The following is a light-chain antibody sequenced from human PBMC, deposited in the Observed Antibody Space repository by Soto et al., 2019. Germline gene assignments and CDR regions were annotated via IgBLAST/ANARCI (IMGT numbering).Light chain of an antibody. CDR3: ATWDGSLSAYV. J-gene: IGLJ1*01. CDR1: SSNIGSNT. CDR2: SNI. Sequence: QSVLTQSPSASGTPGQGVTISCSGGSSNIGSNTVGWYQQLPGTAPKLLIYSNIKRPSGVPDRFSGSKSVTSASLAIRGLQSEDEADYFCATWDGSLSAYVFGAGTKVTVL. V-gene: IGLV1-44*01.